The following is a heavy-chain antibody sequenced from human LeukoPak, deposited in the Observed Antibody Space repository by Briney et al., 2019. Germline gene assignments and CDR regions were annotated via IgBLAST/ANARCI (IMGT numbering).Heavy chain of an antibody. D-gene: IGHD3-22*01. J-gene: IGHJ4*02. CDR1: GGSISNYY. V-gene: IGHV4-59*12. CDR2: VSYSGST. CDR3: ARADYDSSGFYFDY. Sequence: SETLSLTCTVSGGSISNYYWNWIRQPPGKGLEWIGYVSYSGSTYYNPSLKSRVTISVDTSKNQFSLKLSSVTAADTAVYYCARADYDSSGFYFDYWGQGTLVTVSS.